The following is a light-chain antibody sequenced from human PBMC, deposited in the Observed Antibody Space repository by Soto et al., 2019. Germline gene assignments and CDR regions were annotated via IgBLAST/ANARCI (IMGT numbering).Light chain of an antibody. CDR1: SSDVGAYDH. Sequence: QSVLTQPPSASRAPGQAGTVSCTGTSSDVGAYDHFSWYQQHPGRAPKLMIYDVYKRSSGVPDRFSGSKAGNTASLTVSGLQAEDEADYYCISYAASDSPYYVFGTGTKVTVL. CDR3: ISYAASDSPYYV. V-gene: IGLV2-8*02. J-gene: IGLJ1*01. CDR2: DVY.